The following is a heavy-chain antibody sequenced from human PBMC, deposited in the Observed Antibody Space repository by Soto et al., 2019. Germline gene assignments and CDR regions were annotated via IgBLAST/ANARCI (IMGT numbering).Heavy chain of an antibody. D-gene: IGHD6-19*01. Sequence: VQLVESGGGVVQPGRSLRLSCAASGFTFSDSAMHWVRQAPGKGLEWVAVVSHDGKNTHYADSVKGRFTISRDSSKNTVSLEMTSLRAEDTAVYYCAKGGRQWLVTSDFNYWGQGALVTVSS. V-gene: IGHV3-30*18. CDR1: GFTFSDSA. CDR3: AKGGRQWLVTSDFNY. CDR2: VSHDGKNT. J-gene: IGHJ4*02.